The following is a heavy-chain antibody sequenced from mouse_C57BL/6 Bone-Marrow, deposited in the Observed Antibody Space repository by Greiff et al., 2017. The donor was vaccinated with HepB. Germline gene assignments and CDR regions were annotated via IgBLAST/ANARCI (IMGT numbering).Heavy chain of an antibody. D-gene: IGHD2-4*01. CDR3: ARFDYDEGAWFAY. CDR1: GYTFTSYG. J-gene: IGHJ3*01. Sequence: VQLQQSGAELARPGASVKLSCKASGYTFTSYGISWVKQRTGQGLEWIGEIYPRSGNTYYNEKLKGKATLTADKSSSTAYMELRSLTSEDSAVYFCARFDYDEGAWFAYWGQGTLVTVSA. CDR2: IYPRSGNT. V-gene: IGHV1-81*01.